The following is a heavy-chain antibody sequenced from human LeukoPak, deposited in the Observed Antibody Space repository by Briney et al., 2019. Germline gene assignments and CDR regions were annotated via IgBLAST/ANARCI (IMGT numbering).Heavy chain of an antibody. CDR3: ASSSGYCSGGSCTIGYYYYGMDV. Sequence: ASVKVSCKASGGTFSSYAISWVRQAPGQGLEWMGRIIPILGIANYAQKFQGRVTITADKSTSTAYMELSSLRSEDTAVYYCASSSGYCSGGSCTIGYYYYGMDVWGQGTTVTVSS. CDR2: IIPILGIA. CDR1: GGTFSSYA. D-gene: IGHD2-15*01. J-gene: IGHJ6*02. V-gene: IGHV1-69*04.